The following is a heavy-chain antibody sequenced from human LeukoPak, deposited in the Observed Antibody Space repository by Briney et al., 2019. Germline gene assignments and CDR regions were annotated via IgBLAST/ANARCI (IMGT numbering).Heavy chain of an antibody. D-gene: IGHD2-2*01. J-gene: IGHJ4*02. Sequence: ASVKVSCKASGYTFTGYYMHWVRQAPGQGLEWMEWINPNSGGTNYAQKFQGWVTMTRDTSISTAYMELSRLRSDDTAVYYCARAGRVEDYGLLSCINWGQGTLVTVSS. CDR1: GYTFTGYY. V-gene: IGHV1-2*04. CDR2: INPNSGGT. CDR3: ARAGRVEDYGLLSCIN.